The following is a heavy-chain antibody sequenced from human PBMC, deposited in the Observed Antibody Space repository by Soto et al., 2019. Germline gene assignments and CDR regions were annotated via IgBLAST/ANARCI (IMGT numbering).Heavy chain of an antibody. Sequence: SETLSLTCTVSGGSISSSSYYWGWIRQPPGKGLEWIGSIYYSGSTYYNPSLKSRVTISVDTSKNQFSLKLSSVTAADTAVYYCARQGRGGEEAGAFDIWGQGTMVTVSS. D-gene: IGHD2-21*01. V-gene: IGHV4-39*01. J-gene: IGHJ3*02. CDR3: ARQGRGGEEAGAFDI. CDR2: IYYSGST. CDR1: GGSISSSSYY.